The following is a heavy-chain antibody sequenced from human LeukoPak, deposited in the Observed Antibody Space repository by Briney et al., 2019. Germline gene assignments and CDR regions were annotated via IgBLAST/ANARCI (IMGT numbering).Heavy chain of an antibody. J-gene: IGHJ4*02. Sequence: GGSLRLSCAASGFSFSTYDMSWVRQAPGKGLECVSYISGSAGGSAYYADAVKGRFTISRDNSKSTLYLQMSSLRAEDTAFYYCAKGAWLDDWGQGALVTASS. CDR2: ISGSAGGSA. CDR1: GFSFSTYD. CDR3: AKGAWLDD. V-gene: IGHV3-23*01.